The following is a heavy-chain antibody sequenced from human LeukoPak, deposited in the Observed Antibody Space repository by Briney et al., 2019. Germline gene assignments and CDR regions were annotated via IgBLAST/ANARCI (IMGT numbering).Heavy chain of an antibody. CDR3: ARDPTTMVRGVGDYYYIDV. D-gene: IGHD3-10*01. CDR2: ISSNGGST. V-gene: IGHV3-64*01. Sequence: GGSLRLSCAASGFTFSSYAMHWVRQAPGKGLEYVSAISSNGGSTYYANSVKGRFTISRDNSKNTLYLQMGSLRAEDMAVYYCARDPTTMVRGVGDYYYIDVWGKGTTVTVSS. CDR1: GFTFSSYA. J-gene: IGHJ6*03.